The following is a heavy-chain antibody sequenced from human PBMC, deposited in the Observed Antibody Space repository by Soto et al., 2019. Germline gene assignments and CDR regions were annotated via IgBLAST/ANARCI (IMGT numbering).Heavy chain of an antibody. D-gene: IGHD3-10*01. CDR1: GGSISSGVYY. V-gene: IGHV4-31*03. Sequence: SETLSLTCTVSGGSISSGVYYWSWIRQHPGKGLEWIGYIYYSGSTYYNPSLKSRVTISVDTSKNQFSLKLSSVTAADTAVYYCARDYYGSGSYYETPFFDYWGQGTLVTVSS. CDR3: ARDYYGSGSYYETPFFDY. CDR2: IYYSGST. J-gene: IGHJ4*02.